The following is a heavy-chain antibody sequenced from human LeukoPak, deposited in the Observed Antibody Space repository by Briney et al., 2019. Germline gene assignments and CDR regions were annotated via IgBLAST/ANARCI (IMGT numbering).Heavy chain of an antibody. D-gene: IGHD2-15*01. CDR1: GVSIISSSYF. Sequence: SETLSLTCTVSGVSIISSSYFWGWIRQPPGKGLERIGSGSYGRSTCYSPSLKSRVTISLDTSKSQFSLKLSSVTVADTAVFYCVRHVSVSASCPDNFDYWGQGILVTVSS. CDR2: GSYGRST. CDR3: VRHVSVSASCPDNFDY. V-gene: IGHV4-39*01. J-gene: IGHJ4*02.